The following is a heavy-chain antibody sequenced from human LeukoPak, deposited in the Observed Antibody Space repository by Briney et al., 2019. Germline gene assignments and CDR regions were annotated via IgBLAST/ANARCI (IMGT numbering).Heavy chain of an antibody. CDR1: GDSISSSFY. Sequence: SETLSLTCTVSGDSISSSFYWSWIRQPAGKGLEWIGRIYSTGSTNYNPSLKSRLTMSVDTSKNQFSLKLTSVTAADTAVYYCARAKDNYRGNDAFDIWGQGTMVTVSS. D-gene: IGHD4/OR15-4a*01. CDR3: ARAKDNYRGNDAFDI. CDR2: IYSTGST. V-gene: IGHV4-4*07. J-gene: IGHJ3*02.